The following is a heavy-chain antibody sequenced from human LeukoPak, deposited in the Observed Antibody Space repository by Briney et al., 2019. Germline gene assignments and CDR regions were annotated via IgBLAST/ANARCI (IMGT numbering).Heavy chain of an antibody. CDR3: ARNDYDLWRGTNYFDS. CDR2: IKEDGSEK. J-gene: IGHJ4*02. Sequence: GSLRLSCAASGFTFSSYWMSWVRQAPGKGLQWVANIKEDGSEKYYVDSVKGRFTISRDNAKNSLYLHMNSLSAEDTAVYFCARNDYDLWRGTNYFDSWGQGTLVTVSS. D-gene: IGHD3-3*01. V-gene: IGHV3-7*01. CDR1: GFTFSSYW.